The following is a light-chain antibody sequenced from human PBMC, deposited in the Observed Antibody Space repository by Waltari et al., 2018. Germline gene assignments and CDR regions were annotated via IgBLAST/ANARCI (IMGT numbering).Light chain of an antibody. J-gene: IGKJ3*01. Sequence: DIQLTQSPSLLSTSVGDRVTITCRASQVISRYLAWYQQKPGKVPKFLIYAASTLQSGVPSRFSGRGFGTEFTLTISSLQPEDFATYYCQQVDSYPFTFGPGTKVDL. V-gene: IGKV1-9*01. CDR1: QVISRY. CDR2: AAS. CDR3: QQVDSYPFT.